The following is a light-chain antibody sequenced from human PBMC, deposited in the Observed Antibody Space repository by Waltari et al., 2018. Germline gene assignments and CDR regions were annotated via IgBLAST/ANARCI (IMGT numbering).Light chain of an antibody. CDR3: QQRSNFLT. Sequence: DIVMTQSPDSLSLSPGERATLSCRASQSVSSYLAWYQQKPGQAPRLLIYESSNRATGIPARFSGSGSGTDFTLTISSLEPEDSAVYYCQQRSNFLTFGGGTKVEIK. CDR2: ESS. J-gene: IGKJ4*01. CDR1: QSVSSY. V-gene: IGKV3-11*01.